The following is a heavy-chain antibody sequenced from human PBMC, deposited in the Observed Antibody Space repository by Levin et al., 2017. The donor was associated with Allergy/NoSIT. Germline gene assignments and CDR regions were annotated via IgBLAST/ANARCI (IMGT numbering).Heavy chain of an antibody. V-gene: IGHV3-53*01. CDR3: AREGSYDRSGYNDAVDM. CDR2: MYSGGNT. CDR1: GFSVSSKY. Sequence: GGSLRLSCAASGFSVSSKYMTWVRQAPGRGLEWVSVMYSGGNTKYADSVKGRFTISRDNSKNTLYLQMNSLRAEDTAVYYCAREGSYDRSGYNDAVDMGGQGTMVTVSS. J-gene: IGHJ3*02. D-gene: IGHD3-22*01.